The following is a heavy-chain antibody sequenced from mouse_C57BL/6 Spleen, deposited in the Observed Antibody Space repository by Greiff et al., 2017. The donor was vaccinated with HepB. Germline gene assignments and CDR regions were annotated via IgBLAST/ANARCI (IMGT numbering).Heavy chain of an antibody. Sequence: VQLVESGPGLVAPSQSLSITCTVSGFSFTSYGVDWVRQSPGKGLEWLGVIWGVGSTNYNSALKSRLSISKDNSKSQVFLKMNSLQTDDTAMYYCASDDGSRFPFAYWGQGTLVTVSA. D-gene: IGHD1-1*01. CDR2: IWGVGST. V-gene: IGHV2-6*01. J-gene: IGHJ3*01. CDR3: ASDDGSRFPFAY. CDR1: GFSFTSYG.